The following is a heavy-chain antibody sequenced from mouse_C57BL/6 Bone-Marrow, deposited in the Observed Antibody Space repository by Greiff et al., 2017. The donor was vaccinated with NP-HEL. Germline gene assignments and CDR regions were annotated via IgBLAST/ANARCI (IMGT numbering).Heavy chain of an antibody. CDR3: ARGGRVTSPFAY. Sequence: EVQLQQSGPELVKPGDSVKISCKASGYSFTGYYMNWVKQSPEKSLEWIGEINPSTGGTSYNQKFKAKATLTVDKSSSTAYMQLKSLTSEDSAVYYCARGGRVTSPFAYWGQGTLVTVSA. CDR1: GYSFTGYY. V-gene: IGHV1-42*01. CDR2: INPSTGGT. J-gene: IGHJ3*01. D-gene: IGHD2-2*01.